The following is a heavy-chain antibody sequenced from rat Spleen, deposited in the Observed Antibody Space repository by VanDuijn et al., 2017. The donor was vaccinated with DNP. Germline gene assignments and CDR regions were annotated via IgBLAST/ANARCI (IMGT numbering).Heavy chain of an antibody. CDR2: ISYTGST. CDR3: ARWNSYFYAMDA. J-gene: IGHJ4*01. V-gene: IGHV3-1*01. Sequence: EVQLQESGPGLVKPSQSLSLTCSVTGFSIASSFRWNWIRKFPGNKLEWLGHISYTGSTSYHPSLKSRISITRDTSKNQFFLQLNSVTNEDTATYYCARWNSYFYAMDAWGQGTSVTVSS. D-gene: IGHD1-2*01. CDR1: GFSIASSF.